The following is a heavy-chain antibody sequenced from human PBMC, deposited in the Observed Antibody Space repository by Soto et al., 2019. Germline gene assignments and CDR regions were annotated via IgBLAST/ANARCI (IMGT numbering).Heavy chain of an antibody. J-gene: IGHJ3*01. CDR1: GFTISGKKY. V-gene: IGHV3-53*01. D-gene: IGHD1-1*01. CDR2: LYDIDGS. Sequence: DVQLVESGGGLIQPGESLRLSCGAFGFTISGKKYVAWVRQAPGKGLEWVSALYDIDGSFYADSVKGRFTTSSDSSKTTVYLQMNDLRPDDTAVYYCATWLEREHAYDVWGLGTTVTVSS. CDR3: ATWLEREHAYDV.